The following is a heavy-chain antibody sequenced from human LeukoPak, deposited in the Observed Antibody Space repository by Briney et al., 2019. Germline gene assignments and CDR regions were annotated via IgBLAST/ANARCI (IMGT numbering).Heavy chain of an antibody. J-gene: IGHJ6*02. CDR2: ISGSGGST. CDR3: AKPSCSSTSCSPSFYYYGMDV. Sequence: GGSLRLSCAASGFTFSSYAMSWVRQAPGKGLEWVSAISGSGGSTYYADSVKGRFTISRDNSKNTLYLQMNSLRAEDTAVYYCAKPSCSSTSCSPSFYYYGMDVWGQGTTVTVS. CDR1: GFTFSSYA. V-gene: IGHV3-23*01. D-gene: IGHD2-2*01.